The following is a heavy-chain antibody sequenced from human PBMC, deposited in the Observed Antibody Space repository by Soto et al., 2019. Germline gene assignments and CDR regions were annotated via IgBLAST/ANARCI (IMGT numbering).Heavy chain of an antibody. Sequence: ASVKVSCKASGGTFSSYTISWVRQAPGQGLEWMGRIIPILGIANYAQKFQGRVTITADKSTSTAYMELSSLRSEDTAVYYCARQLGPKYCSSTSCLSYYYYMDVWGKGTTVTVSS. CDR2: IIPILGIA. CDR3: ARQLGPKYCSSTSCLSYYYYMDV. V-gene: IGHV1-69*02. J-gene: IGHJ6*03. CDR1: GGTFSSYT. D-gene: IGHD2-2*01.